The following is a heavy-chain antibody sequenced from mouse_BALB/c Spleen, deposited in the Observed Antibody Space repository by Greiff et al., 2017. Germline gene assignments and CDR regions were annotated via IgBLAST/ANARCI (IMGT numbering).Heavy chain of an antibody. V-gene: IGHV7-3*02. J-gene: IGHJ4*01. CDR1: GFTFTDYY. Sequence: EVMLVESGGGLVQPGGSLRLSCATSGFTFTDYYMSWVRQPPGKALEWLGFIRNKANGYTTEYSASVKGRFTISRDNSQSILYLQMNTLRAEDSATYYCARGDYGSYYAMDYWGQGTSVTVSS. CDR3: ARGDYGSYYAMDY. CDR2: IRNKANGYTT. D-gene: IGHD1-1*01.